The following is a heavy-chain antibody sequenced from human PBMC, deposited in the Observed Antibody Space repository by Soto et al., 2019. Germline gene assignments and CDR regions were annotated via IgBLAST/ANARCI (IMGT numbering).Heavy chain of an antibody. CDR1: GFTCSSYS. V-gene: IGHV3-21*01. CDR2: ISSSSSYI. J-gene: IGHJ4*02. CDR3: AREGSAKYYYGSGSSDY. D-gene: IGHD3-10*01. Sequence: GGSLRLSCAASGFTCSSYSMNWVRQAPGKGLEWVSSISSSSSYIYYADSVKGRFTISRDNAKNSLYLQMNSLRAEDTAVYYCAREGSAKYYYGSGSSDYWGQGTLVTVSS.